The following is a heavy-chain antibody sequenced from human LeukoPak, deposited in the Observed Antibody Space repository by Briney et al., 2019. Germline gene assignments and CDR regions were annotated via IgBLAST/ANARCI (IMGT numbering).Heavy chain of an antibody. D-gene: IGHD2-21*02. CDR3: ARDMSDSQYYYYYMDV. CDR2: INHSGST. V-gene: IGHV4-34*01. CDR1: GGSFSGYY. J-gene: IGHJ6*03. Sequence: SETLSLTCAVYGGSFSGYYWSWIRQPPGKGLEWIGEINHSGSTNYNPSLKSRVTISVDTSKNQFSLKLSSVTAADTAVYYCARDMSDSQYYYYYMDVWGKGTTVTVSS.